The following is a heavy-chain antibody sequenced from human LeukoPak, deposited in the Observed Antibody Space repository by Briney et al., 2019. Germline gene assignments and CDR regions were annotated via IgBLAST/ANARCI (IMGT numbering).Heavy chain of an antibody. D-gene: IGHD3-16*01. CDR1: GFTSSSYW. CDR2: INSDGSST. Sequence: GGSLRLSCAASGFTSSSYWMHWVRQAPVKGLVWVSRINSDGSSTNYADSVKGRFTISRDNAKNTLYLQMNSLRAEDTAVYYCARGAGDQSDYYYGMDVWGQGTTVTVSS. CDR3: ARGAGDQSDYYYGMDV. J-gene: IGHJ6*02. V-gene: IGHV3-74*01.